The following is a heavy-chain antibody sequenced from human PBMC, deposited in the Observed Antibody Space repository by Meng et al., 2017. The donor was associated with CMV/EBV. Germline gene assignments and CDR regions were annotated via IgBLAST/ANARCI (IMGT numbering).Heavy chain of an antibody. D-gene: IGHD3-3*01. CDR2: ISSSGSTI. Sequence: GGSLRLSCAASGFTFSSYEMNWVRQAPGKGLEWVSYISSSGSTIYYAVSVKGRFTISRDNAKNSLYLHMNSLGAEDTAVYYCARVGETYDFWSGYSYFFDYWGQGTLVTVSS. CDR3: ARVGETYDFWSGYSYFFDY. CDR1: GFTFSSYE. J-gene: IGHJ4*02. V-gene: IGHV3-48*03.